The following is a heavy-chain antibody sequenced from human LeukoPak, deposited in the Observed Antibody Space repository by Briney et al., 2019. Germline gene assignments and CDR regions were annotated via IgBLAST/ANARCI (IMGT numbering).Heavy chain of an antibody. CDR2: INHSGST. CDR1: GGSFSGYY. CDR3: ARRGRHKYYYDSSGYQFDY. J-gene: IGHJ4*02. Sequence: PSETLSLTCAVYGGSFSGYYWSWIRQPPGKGLEWIGEINHSGSTNYNPSLKSRVTISVDTSKNQFSLKLSSVTATDTAVYYCARRGRHKYYYDSSGYQFDYWGQGTLVTVSS. V-gene: IGHV4-34*01. D-gene: IGHD3-22*01.